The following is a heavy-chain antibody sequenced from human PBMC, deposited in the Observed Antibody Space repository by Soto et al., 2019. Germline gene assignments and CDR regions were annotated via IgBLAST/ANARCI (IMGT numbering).Heavy chain of an antibody. J-gene: IGHJ4*02. V-gene: IGHV3-7*03. Sequence: PGGSLRLSCAASGFSFSTYWMSWVRQVPGTGLEWVSNIKADGSDTYYADSVRGRFTISRDNAKTSLYLQMNSLRAEDTAVYYCAKGGHIDFCGQGTLVTVSS. CDR2: IKADGSDT. CDR3: AKGGHIDF. CDR1: GFSFSTYW. D-gene: IGHD3-16*01.